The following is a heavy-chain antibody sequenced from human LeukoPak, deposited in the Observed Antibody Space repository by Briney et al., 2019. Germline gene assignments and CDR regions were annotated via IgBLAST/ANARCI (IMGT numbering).Heavy chain of an antibody. CDR2: IIPIFGTA. CDR3: ARDRENGYCSSTSCYRLDY. Sequence: GASVKVSFKASGGTFSIYAISWVRQAPGQGLEWMGGIIPIFGTANYAQKFQGRVTITADESTSTAYMELSSLRSEDTAVYYCARDRENGYCSSTSCYRLDYWGQGTLVTVSS. V-gene: IGHV1-69*13. CDR1: GGTFSIYA. J-gene: IGHJ4*02. D-gene: IGHD2-2*01.